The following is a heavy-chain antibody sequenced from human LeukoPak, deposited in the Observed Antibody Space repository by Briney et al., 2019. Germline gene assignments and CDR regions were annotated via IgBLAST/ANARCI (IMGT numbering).Heavy chain of an antibody. V-gene: IGHV1-2*02. CDR2: INPNSGGT. D-gene: IGHD3-10*01. Sequence: ASVKVSCKASGYSFAGYYMHWVRQAPGQGLEWMGWINPNSGGTNYAQKFQGRVTMTRDTSISTVYMELSSLRSEDTALCYCARSPYTYGSLFYFDCWGQGTLVTVSS. CDR1: GYSFAGYY. J-gene: IGHJ4*02. CDR3: ARSPYTYGSLFYFDC.